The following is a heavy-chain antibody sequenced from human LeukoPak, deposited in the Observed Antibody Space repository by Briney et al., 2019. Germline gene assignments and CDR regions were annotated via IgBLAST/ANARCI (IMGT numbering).Heavy chain of an antibody. Sequence: GGSLRLSWAVSGFTFSSYSMSWVRQAPGKGREWVSAISGSGDSTYYADSVKGRFTISRDNSKNTLYLQMNSLRVEDTAVYYCAKDRGIISDYWGQGTLVTVSS. J-gene: IGHJ4*02. D-gene: IGHD3-10*01. CDR2: ISGSGDST. CDR3: AKDRGIISDY. CDR1: GFTFSSYS. V-gene: IGHV3-23*01.